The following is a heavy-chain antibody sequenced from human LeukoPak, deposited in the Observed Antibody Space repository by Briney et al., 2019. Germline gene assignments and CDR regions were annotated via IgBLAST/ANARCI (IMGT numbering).Heavy chain of an antibody. J-gene: IGHJ4*02. CDR2: TSGSGGST. D-gene: IGHD3-3*01. Sequence: GGSLRLSCAASGFTFSSYAMSWVRQAPGKGLEWVSGTSGSGGSTYFADSVKGRFTISRDNSKNTLFLQMTSLRAEDTAVYYCAKGGGRSPLDYWGQGTLVTVSS. V-gene: IGHV3-23*01. CDR1: GFTFSSYA. CDR3: AKGGGRSPLDY.